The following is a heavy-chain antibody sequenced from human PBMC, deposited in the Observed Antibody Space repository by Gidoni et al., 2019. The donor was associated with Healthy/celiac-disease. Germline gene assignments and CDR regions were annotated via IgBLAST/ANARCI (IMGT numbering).Heavy chain of an antibody. D-gene: IGHD3-10*01. CDR1: GFTFSSYA. CDR3: ARDQAAERFGELGDYYYYMDV. Sequence: QVQLVESGGGVVQPGRSLRLSCAASGFTFSSYAMHWVRQAPGKGLEWGAVISYDGSNKYYADSVKGRFTISRDNSKNTLYLQMNSLRAEETAVYYCARDQAAERFGELGDYYYYMDVWGKGTTVTVSS. V-gene: IGHV3-30-3*01. J-gene: IGHJ6*03. CDR2: ISYDGSNK.